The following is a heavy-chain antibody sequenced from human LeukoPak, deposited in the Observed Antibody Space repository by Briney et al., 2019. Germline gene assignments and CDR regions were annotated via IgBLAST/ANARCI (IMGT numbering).Heavy chain of an antibody. CDR1: GFTFSSYA. CDR2: ISSSSSYI. J-gene: IGHJ3*02. V-gene: IGHV3-21*01. D-gene: IGHD6-19*01. Sequence: GGSLRLSCAASGFTFSSYAMHWVRQAPGKGLEWVSSISSSSSYIYYADSVKGRFTISRDNAKNSLYLQMNSLRAEDTAVYYCARVPGWLALRDAFDIWGQGTMVTVSS. CDR3: ARVPGWLALRDAFDI.